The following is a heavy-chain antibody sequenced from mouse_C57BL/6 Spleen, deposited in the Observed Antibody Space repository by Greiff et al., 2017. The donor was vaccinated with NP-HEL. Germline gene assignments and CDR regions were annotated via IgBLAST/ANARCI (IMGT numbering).Heavy chain of an antibody. V-gene: IGHV1-15*01. CDR3: TRGGNPFAY. Sequence: QVQLKESGAELVRPGASVTLSCKASGYTFTDYEMHWVKQTPVHGLEWIGAIDPETGGTAYNQKFKGKAILTADKSSSTAYMELRSLTSEDSAVYYCTRGGNPFAYWGQGTLVTVSA. CDR1: GYTFTDYE. D-gene: IGHD2-1*01. J-gene: IGHJ3*01. CDR2: IDPETGGT.